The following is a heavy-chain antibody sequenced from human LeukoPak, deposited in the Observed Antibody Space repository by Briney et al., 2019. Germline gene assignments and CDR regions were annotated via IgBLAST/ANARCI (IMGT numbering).Heavy chain of an antibody. V-gene: IGHV4-34*01. CDR3: AGEGYSSGWYYGSWFDP. D-gene: IGHD6-19*01. J-gene: IGHJ5*02. CDR1: GGSFSGYY. CDR2: INHSGST. Sequence: SETLSLTCAVYGGSFSGYYWSWIRQPPWKGLEWIGEINHSGSTNYNPSLKSRVTISVDTSKNQFSLKLSSVTAADTAVYYCAGEGYSSGWYYGSWFDPWGQGTLVTVSS.